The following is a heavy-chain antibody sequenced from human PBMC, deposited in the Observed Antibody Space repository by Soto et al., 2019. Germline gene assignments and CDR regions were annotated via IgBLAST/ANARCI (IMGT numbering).Heavy chain of an antibody. CDR3: AREDTVATLRF. V-gene: IGHV3-7*03. D-gene: IGHD2-21*02. J-gene: IGHJ4*02. Sequence: EVQLVESGGGLVQPGGSLRLSCAASGFTFSSYWMSWVRQAPGKGLEWGANIKGDGSGTYYVDSMRGRFTISRDNAKNSLYLQMNTLRAEDTAVYFCAREDTVATLRFWGQGTLVTVSS. CDR1: GFTFSSYW. CDR2: IKGDGSGT.